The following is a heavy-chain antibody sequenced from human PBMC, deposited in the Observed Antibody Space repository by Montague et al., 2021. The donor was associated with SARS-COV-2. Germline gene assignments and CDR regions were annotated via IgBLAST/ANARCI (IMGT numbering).Heavy chain of an antibody. CDR3: ARGSGWMGNAFDI. CDR1: GGSISSYY. V-gene: IGHV4-59*01. J-gene: IGHJ3*02. Sequence: SETLSLTCTVSGGSISSYYWSWIRQPPGKGLEWIGYIYYSGSTNYNPSLKSRVTISVDTSKNQFSLKLSSVTAADTAGYYCARGSGWMGNAFDIWGQGTMVTVSS. CDR2: IYYSGST. D-gene: IGHD6-19*01.